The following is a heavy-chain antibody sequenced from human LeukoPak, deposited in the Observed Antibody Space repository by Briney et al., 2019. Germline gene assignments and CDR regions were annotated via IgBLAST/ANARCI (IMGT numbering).Heavy chain of an antibody. CDR1: GLTFDDYA. V-gene: IGHV3-9*01. CDR2: ISWNSGSI. Sequence: PGGSLRLPCAAPGLTFDDYAMHWVRHAPGKGLEWVSGISWNSGSIGYADSVKGRFTISRDNAKNSLYLQMNSLRAEDTALYYCAKMGAGLDYWGQGTLVTVSS. CDR3: AKMGAGLDY. D-gene: IGHD1-26*01. J-gene: IGHJ4*02.